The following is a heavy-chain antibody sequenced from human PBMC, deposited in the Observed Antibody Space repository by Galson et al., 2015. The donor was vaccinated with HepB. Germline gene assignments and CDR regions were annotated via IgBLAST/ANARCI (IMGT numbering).Heavy chain of an antibody. CDR3: ARVVLGNAVGGIVVPAGWFDP. V-gene: IGHV1-18*01. CDR1: GYTFTSYG. D-gene: IGHD2-2*01. Sequence: SVKVSCKASGYTFTSYGISWVRQAPGQGLEWMGWISAYNGNTNYAQKLQGRVTMTTDTSTSTAYMELRSLRSDDTAVYYCARVVLGNAVGGIVVPAGWFDPWGQGTLVTVSS. J-gene: IGHJ5*02. CDR2: ISAYNGNT.